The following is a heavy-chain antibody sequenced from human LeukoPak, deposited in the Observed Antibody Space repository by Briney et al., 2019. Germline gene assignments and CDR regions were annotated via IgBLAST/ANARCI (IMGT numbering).Heavy chain of an antibody. Sequence: ASVKVSCKASGYTFTSYDINWVRQATGQGLEWMGWMNPNSGNTGYAQKFQGRVTMTEDTSTDTAYMELSSLRSEDTAVYYCATTARYPLGYCSSTSCQTPFDYWGQGTLVTVSS. CDR3: ATTARYPLGYCSSTSCQTPFDY. J-gene: IGHJ4*02. D-gene: IGHD2-2*01. CDR1: GYTFTSYD. CDR2: MNPNSGNT. V-gene: IGHV1-8*01.